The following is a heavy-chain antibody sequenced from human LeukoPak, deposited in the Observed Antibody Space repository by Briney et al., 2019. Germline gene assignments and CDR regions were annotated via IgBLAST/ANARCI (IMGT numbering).Heavy chain of an antibody. CDR2: IYTSGST. J-gene: IGHJ6*02. Sequence: SETLSLTCTVSGGSISSYYWSWIRQPAGKGLEWIGRIYTSGSTNYNPSLKSRVTMSVDTSKNQFSLKLSSVTAADTAVYYCARDLVSSWAYYYYGMDVWGQGTTVTVSS. D-gene: IGHD6-13*01. V-gene: IGHV4-4*07. CDR1: GGSISSYY. CDR3: ARDLVSSWAYYYYGMDV.